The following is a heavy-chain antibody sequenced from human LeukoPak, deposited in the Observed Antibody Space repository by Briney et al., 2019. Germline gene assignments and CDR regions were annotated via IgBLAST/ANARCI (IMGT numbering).Heavy chain of an antibody. D-gene: IGHD3-9*01. J-gene: IGHJ4*02. CDR1: GFTFTNYV. V-gene: IGHV3-23*01. CDR3: AKDRGYFEVFEY. CDR2: IGGSGKNI. Sequence: PGGSLRLSCAASGFTFTNYVMVCVRQSPGKGLVWVAGIGGSGKNIYYADSVKGRFTIFRDNSKNTLYLQMNSPRAEDTAVYYCAKDRGYFEVFEYWGQGTLVTVSS.